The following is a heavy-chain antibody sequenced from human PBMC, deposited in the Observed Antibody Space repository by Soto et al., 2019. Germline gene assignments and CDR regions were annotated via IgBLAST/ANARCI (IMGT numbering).Heavy chain of an antibody. D-gene: IGHD1-7*01. J-gene: IGHJ4*02. CDR2: ISSRTRHT. Sequence: KPVGSLRLSCAASGFTFSDYYMNWIRQAPGKGLEWVSYISSRTRHTNYADSVKGRFTISTDNAKNSLYLQMNSLRAEDTAVYYCARAYRLAGPRELHSWGQGTLVTVSS. CDR3: ARAYRLAGPRELHS. V-gene: IGHV3-11*06. CDR1: GFTFSDYY.